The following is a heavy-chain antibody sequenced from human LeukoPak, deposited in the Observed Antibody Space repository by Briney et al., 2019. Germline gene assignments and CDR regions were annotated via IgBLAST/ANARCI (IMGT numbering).Heavy chain of an antibody. CDR2: IKQDGSEQ. D-gene: IGHD4-11*01. CDR3: ATTTAGFDY. Sequence: GALRLSCAASGFTFSSYSMNWVRQAPGKGLEWVANIKQDGSEQYYVDSVKGRFTISRDNAKNSLFLQMNSLRAEDTAVYYCATTTAGFDYWGQGTLVTVSS. V-gene: IGHV3-7*01. J-gene: IGHJ4*02. CDR1: GFTFSSYS.